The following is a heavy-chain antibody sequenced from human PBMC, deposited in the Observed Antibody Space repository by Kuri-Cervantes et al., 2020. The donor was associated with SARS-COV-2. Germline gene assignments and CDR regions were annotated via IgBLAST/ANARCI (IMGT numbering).Heavy chain of an antibody. CDR3: ARDINFDY. CDR1: GFTFSSYA. Sequence: GESLKISCAASGFTFSSYAMSWVRQAPGKGLEWVSAISGSGGSTYYADPVKGRFTISRDNSKNTLYLQMNSLRAEDTAVYYCARDINFDYWGQGTLVTVSS. CDR2: ISGSGGST. V-gene: IGHV3-23*01. J-gene: IGHJ4*02.